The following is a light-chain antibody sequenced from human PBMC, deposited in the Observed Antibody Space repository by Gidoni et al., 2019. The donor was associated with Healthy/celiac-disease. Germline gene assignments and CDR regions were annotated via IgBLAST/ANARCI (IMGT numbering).Light chain of an antibody. V-gene: IGKV1-5*03. CDR1: QSISSW. CDR2: KAS. Sequence: DIQMTQSPSTLSASVGDRVTITCRASQSISSWLAWYQQQPGKDPKLLIYKASSLESGVPSRFSGSGSGTEFTLTISSLQPDDFATYYCQQYNSYLPFXGXTKVEIK. J-gene: IGKJ4*01. CDR3: QQYNSYLP.